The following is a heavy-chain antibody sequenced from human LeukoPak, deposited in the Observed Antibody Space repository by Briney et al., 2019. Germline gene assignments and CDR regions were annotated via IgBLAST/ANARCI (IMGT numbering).Heavy chain of an antibody. V-gene: IGHV3-30*03. CDR1: GFTFSSYG. Sequence: GGSLRLSCAASGFTFSSYGMHWVRPAPGKGLEWVAVISYDGSNKYYADSVKGRFTISRDNSKNTLYLQMNSLRAEDTAVYYCAREGFMYYYDSSGYYYGWGQGTLVTVSS. CDR3: AREGFMYYYDSSGYYYG. CDR2: ISYDGSNK. D-gene: IGHD3-22*01. J-gene: IGHJ4*02.